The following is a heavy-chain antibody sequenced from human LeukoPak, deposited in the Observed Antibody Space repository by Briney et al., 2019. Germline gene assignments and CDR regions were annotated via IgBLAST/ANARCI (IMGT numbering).Heavy chain of an antibody. V-gene: IGHV3-53*01. D-gene: IGHD1-26*01. CDR3: ARDSGSYYDAFDI. CDR2: IYSGGSGGST. Sequence: GSLRLSCAASGFTVSCNYMSWVRQAPGKGLEWVSVIYSGGSGGSTYYADSVKGRFTISRDNSKNTLYLQMNSLRAEDTAVYYCARDSGSYYDAFDIWGQGTMVTVSS. CDR1: GFTVSCNY. J-gene: IGHJ3*02.